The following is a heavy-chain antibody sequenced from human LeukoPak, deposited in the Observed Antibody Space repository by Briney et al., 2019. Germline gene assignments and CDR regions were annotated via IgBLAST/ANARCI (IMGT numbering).Heavy chain of an antibody. CDR2: INPNSGGT. CDR1: GYTFTGYY. V-gene: IGHV1-2*02. D-gene: IGHD6-13*01. Sequence: ASVKVSCKASGYTFTGYYMHWVRQAPGQGLEWMGWINPNSGGTIYAQKFQGRVTMTRDTSINTAYMELSRLTSDDTAVYYCAREGSWRQFDYWGQGTLVTVSS. J-gene: IGHJ4*02. CDR3: AREGSWRQFDY.